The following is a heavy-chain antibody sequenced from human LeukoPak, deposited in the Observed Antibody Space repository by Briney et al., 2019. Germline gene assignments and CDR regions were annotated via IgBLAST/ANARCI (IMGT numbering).Heavy chain of an antibody. Sequence: PGGSLRLSCAASGFTFSSYAMSWVRQAPGKGLEWVSRIDSAGSSTSYVDSVQGRFTISRDSSKNTVHLQMNGLRAGDTAVYYCARTIPFYYGMDVWGQGTTVIVSS. J-gene: IGHJ6*02. CDR2: IDSAGSST. D-gene: IGHD2-2*02. V-gene: IGHV3-74*01. CDR1: GFTFSSYA. CDR3: ARTIPFYYGMDV.